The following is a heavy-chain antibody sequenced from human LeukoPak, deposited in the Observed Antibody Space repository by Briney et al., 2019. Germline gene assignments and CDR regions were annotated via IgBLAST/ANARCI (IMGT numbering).Heavy chain of an antibody. J-gene: IGHJ4*02. CDR1: GYTFTSYG. CDR3: ARDLVDYDYVWGSYRYGY. CDR2: ISTYNGNT. D-gene: IGHD3-16*02. Sequence: ASVTVSCKASGYTFTSYGISWVRQAPGQGLEWMGWISTYNGNTNYAQKLQGRVTMTTDTSTSTAYMELRSLRSDDTAVYYCARDLVDYDYVWGSYRYGYWGQGTLVTVSS. V-gene: IGHV1-18*01.